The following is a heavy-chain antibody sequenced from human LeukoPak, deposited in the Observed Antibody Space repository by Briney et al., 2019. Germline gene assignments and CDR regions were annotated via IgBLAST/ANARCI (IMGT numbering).Heavy chain of an antibody. V-gene: IGHV3-23*01. D-gene: IGHD3-9*01. Sequence: GGSLRLSCAASVFTFSSYAMSWVRQAPGKGLEWVSAISGSGGSTYYADSVKGRFTISRDNSKNTLYLQMNSLRAEDTAVYYCAKRPVLRYFDWLSPLDYWGQGTLVTVSS. CDR3: AKRPVLRYFDWLSPLDY. J-gene: IGHJ4*02. CDR1: VFTFSSYA. CDR2: ISGSGGST.